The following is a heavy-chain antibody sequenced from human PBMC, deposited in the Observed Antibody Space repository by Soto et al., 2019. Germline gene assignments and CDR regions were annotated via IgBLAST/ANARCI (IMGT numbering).Heavy chain of an antibody. CDR1: GFPFCSYG. Sequence: PGGSLRLSCAASGFPFCSYGMHWVRQAPGKGLEWVAVISYDESNKYYADSVKGRFTISRDNSNNTLYLQMNSLRAEDTAVYYCAKGLLRIAVAGLYGIDVWGQGTTVTGSS. CDR3: AKGLLRIAVAGLYGIDV. V-gene: IGHV3-30*18. CDR2: ISYDESNK. D-gene: IGHD6-19*01. J-gene: IGHJ6*02.